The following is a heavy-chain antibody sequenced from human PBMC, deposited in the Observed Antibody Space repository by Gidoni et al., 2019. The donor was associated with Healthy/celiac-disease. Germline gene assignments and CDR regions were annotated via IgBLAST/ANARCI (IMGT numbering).Heavy chain of an antibody. V-gene: IGHV3-23*01. D-gene: IGHD6-19*01. J-gene: IGHJ4*02. CDR1: GFTFSSYA. CDR3: AKDGPMYSSGWYESLDY. Sequence: EVQLLESGGGLVQPGGSLRLSCAASGFTFSSYAMSWVRQAPGKGLEWVSAISGSGGSTYYADSVKGRFTISRDNSKNTLYLQMNSLRAEDTAVYYCAKDGPMYSSGWYESLDYWGQGTLVTVSS. CDR2: ISGSGGST.